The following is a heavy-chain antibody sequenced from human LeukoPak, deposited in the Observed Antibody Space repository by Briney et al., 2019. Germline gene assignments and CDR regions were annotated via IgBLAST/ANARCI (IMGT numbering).Heavy chain of an antibody. D-gene: IGHD6-13*01. V-gene: IGHV3-33*01. J-gene: IGHJ3*02. CDR1: GFTFSSYG. CDR3: ARGAAGAFDI. Sequence: PGRSLRLSCAASGFTFSSYGMHWVRQAPGKGLEWAAVIWYDGSNKYYADSVKGRFTISRDNSKNTLYLQMNSLRAEDTAVYYCARGAAGAFDIWGQGTMVTVSS. CDR2: IWYDGSNK.